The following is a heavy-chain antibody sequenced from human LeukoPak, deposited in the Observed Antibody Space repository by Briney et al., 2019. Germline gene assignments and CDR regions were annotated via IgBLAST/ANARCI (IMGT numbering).Heavy chain of an antibody. Sequence: LGGSLRLSCAASGFTFSSYAMHWVRQAPGKGLEWVAVISYDGSNKYYADSVKGRFTISRDNSKNTLYLQMNSLRAEDTAVYYCAREGGKGVLLWFNFDYWGQGTLVTVSS. D-gene: IGHD3-10*01. V-gene: IGHV3-30*04. CDR1: GFTFSSYA. J-gene: IGHJ4*02. CDR2: ISYDGSNK. CDR3: AREGGKGVLLWFNFDY.